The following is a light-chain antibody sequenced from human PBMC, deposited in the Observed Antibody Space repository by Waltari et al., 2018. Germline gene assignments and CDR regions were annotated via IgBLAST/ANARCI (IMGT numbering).Light chain of an antibody. CDR1: QSISSY. J-gene: IGKJ1*01. Sequence: DIVLTPPPGTLSASVGDRVTITCRASQSISSYLNWYQQKPGKAPKLLIYAASSLQSGVPSRVSGSGSGTDFTLTISSLQPEDFATYYCQQSYSTPRTFGQGTKVEIK. V-gene: IGKV1-39*01. CDR2: AAS. CDR3: QQSYSTPRT.